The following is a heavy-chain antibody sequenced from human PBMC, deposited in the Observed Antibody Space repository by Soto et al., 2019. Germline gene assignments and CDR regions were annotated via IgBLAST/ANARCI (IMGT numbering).Heavy chain of an antibody. CDR3: ARSCCDNFDY. CDR2: IDPSDSDI. Sequence: PWESLKISCKGSGYRFASYRIARVRQMPGKGLEWMGIIDPSDSDIRYSPSFQGQVTISADKSISTAYLQWSSLKASDTAIYYRARSCCDNFDYWGHGTLVTVSS. J-gene: IGHJ4*01. CDR1: GYRFASYR. D-gene: IGHD2-21*01. V-gene: IGHV5-51*01.